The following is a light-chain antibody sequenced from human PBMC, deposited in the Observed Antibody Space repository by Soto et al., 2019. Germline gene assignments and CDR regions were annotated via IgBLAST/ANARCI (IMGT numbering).Light chain of an antibody. V-gene: IGKV1-33*01. Sequence: DIQMTQSPSSLSASVGDRVTITCQASQDISNYLNWYQQKPGKAPKLLIYDASNLETGVPSRFSGSGSGKDFTFPISSLQPEDIATYYCQQYDNLPFTFGPGTKVDIK. J-gene: IGKJ3*01. CDR3: QQYDNLPFT. CDR1: QDISNY. CDR2: DAS.